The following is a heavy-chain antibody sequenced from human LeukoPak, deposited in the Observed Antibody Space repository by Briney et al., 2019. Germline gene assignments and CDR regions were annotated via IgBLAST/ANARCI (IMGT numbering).Heavy chain of an antibody. V-gene: IGHV1-8*01. CDR3: ARATLYSSGCYDY. Sequence: ASVKVSCKASGYTFTSYDTNWVRQATGQGLEWMGWMNPNSGNTGYAQKFQGRVTMTRNTSISTAYMELSSLRSEDTAVYYCARATLYSSGCYDYWGQGTLVTVSS. D-gene: IGHD6-19*01. CDR1: GYTFTSYD. CDR2: MNPNSGNT. J-gene: IGHJ4*02.